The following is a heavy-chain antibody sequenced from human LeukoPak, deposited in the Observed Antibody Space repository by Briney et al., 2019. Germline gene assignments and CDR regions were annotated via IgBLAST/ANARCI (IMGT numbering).Heavy chain of an antibody. CDR1: GGSISSYY. V-gene: IGHV4-59*01. J-gene: IGHJ5*02. Sequence: SETLSLTCTVSGGSISSYYWSWIRRPPGKGLEWIGYNYYSGSTNYNPSLKSRVTISVDSSKNQFSLKLSSVTAADTAVYYCARGASSSWYGNNWFDPWGQGTLVTVSS. CDR3: ARGASSSWYGNNWFDP. D-gene: IGHD6-13*01. CDR2: NYYSGST.